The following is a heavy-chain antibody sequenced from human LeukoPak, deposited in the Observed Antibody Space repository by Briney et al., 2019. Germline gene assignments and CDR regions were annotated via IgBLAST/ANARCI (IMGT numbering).Heavy chain of an antibody. J-gene: IGHJ5*02. V-gene: IGHV3-30*02. CDR3: AKDLIGAAAGTFDP. Sequence: GGSLRLSCAASGFTFSSYGMHWVRQAPGKGLEWVAFIRYDGSNKYYADSVKGRFTISRDNSKNTLYLQMNSLRAEDTAVYYCAKDLIGAAAGTFDPWGQGTLVTVSS. CDR1: GFTFSSYG. CDR2: IRYDGSNK. D-gene: IGHD6-13*01.